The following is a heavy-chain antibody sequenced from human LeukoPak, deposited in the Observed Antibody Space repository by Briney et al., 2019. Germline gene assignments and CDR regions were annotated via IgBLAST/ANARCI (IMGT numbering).Heavy chain of an antibody. CDR1: GFTFSSYW. Sequence: PGGSLRLSCAASGFTFSSYWMSWVRQAPGKGLEWVANIKQDGSEKYYVDSVKGRFTISRDNAKNTLYLQMNSLRAEDTAVYYCAKEPPQIIILRYFANAFDIWGQGTMVTVSS. CDR3: AKEPPQIIILRYFANAFDI. J-gene: IGHJ3*02. V-gene: IGHV3-7*03. D-gene: IGHD3-9*01. CDR2: IKQDGSEK.